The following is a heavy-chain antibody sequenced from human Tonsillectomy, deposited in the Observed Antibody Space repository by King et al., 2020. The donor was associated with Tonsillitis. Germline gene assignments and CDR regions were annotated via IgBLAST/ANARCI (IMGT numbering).Heavy chain of an antibody. J-gene: IGHJ4*02. CDR1: GYTFTCYY. D-gene: IGHD7-27*01. Sequence: VQLVESGAEVKKPGASVKVSCNASGYTFTCYYMHWVRQAPGQGLEWMGWSNPNNGGTKYAHKFQGRVTKTRDTSISTDYMELRRLRSDDTAVYYCARFLTGEGYWGQGTLVTVSS. CDR3: ARFLTGEGY. V-gene: IGHV1-2*07. CDR2: SNPNNGGT.